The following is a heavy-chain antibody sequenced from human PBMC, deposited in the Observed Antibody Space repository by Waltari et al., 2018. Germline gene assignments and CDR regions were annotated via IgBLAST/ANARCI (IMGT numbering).Heavy chain of an antibody. CDR2: ISWNSGSI. CDR3: ARKDGTGYYFDY. J-gene: IGHJ4*02. V-gene: IGHV3-9*03. Sequence: EVQLVESGGGLVQPGRSLRLSCAASGFTFDDYAMHWVRQAPGKGLEWVSCISWNSGSIGYADSVKGRFTISRDNAKNSLYLQMNSLRAEDMALYYCARKDGTGYYFDYWGQGTLVTVSS. D-gene: IGHD3-10*01. CDR1: GFTFDDYA.